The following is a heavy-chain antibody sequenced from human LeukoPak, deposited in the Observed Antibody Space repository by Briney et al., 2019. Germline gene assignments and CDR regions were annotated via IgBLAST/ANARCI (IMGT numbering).Heavy chain of an antibody. CDR2: ISPYNGNT. CDR3: ARGGGTYGGWFDP. D-gene: IGHD1-26*01. Sequence: ASVKVSCKASGYNFISSGVTWVRQAPGQGLEWMGWISPYNGNTNFAQKLQGRVTMTTDTPTSTAYMELRSLTSDDTAVYYCARGGGTYGGWFDPWGQGTLVTVSS. CDR1: GYNFISSG. V-gene: IGHV1-18*04. J-gene: IGHJ5*02.